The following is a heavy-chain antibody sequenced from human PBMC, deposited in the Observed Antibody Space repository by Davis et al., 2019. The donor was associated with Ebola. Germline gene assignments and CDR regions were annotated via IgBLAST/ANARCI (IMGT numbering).Heavy chain of an antibody. V-gene: IGHV4-39*01. CDR3: ARLSGSGSY. Sequence: PSETLSLTCTVSGGSISSSSYYWGWIRQPPGKGLEWIGSIYYSGSTYYNPSLKSRVTISVDTSKNQFSLKLSSVTAADTAVYYCARLSGSGSYWGQGTLVTVSS. J-gene: IGHJ4*02. CDR1: GGSISSSSYY. D-gene: IGHD1-26*01. CDR2: IYYSGST.